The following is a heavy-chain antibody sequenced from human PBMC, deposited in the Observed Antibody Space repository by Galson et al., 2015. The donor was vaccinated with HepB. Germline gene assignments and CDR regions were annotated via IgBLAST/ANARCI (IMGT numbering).Heavy chain of an antibody. CDR3: AHTVPVRASFGY. CDR2: IYWDDDK. V-gene: IGHV2-5*02. J-gene: IGHJ4*02. CDR1: GFSLSTSGVG. Sequence: PALVKPTQTLTLTCTFSGFSLSTSGVGVGWIRQPPGKALEWLALIYWDDDKRYSPSLKSRLTITKDTSKNQVVLTMTNMDPVDTATYYCAHTVPVRASFGYWGQGTLVTVSS.